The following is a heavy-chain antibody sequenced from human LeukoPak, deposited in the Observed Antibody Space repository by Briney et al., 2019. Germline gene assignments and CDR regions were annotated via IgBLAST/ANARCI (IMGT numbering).Heavy chain of an antibody. CDR1: GYSISSGYY. V-gene: IGHV4-38-2*02. CDR2: IYHSGST. Sequence: PSETLSLTCTVSGYSISSGYYWGCIRQPPGKGREWIGSIYHSGSTSYNPYLKRRVTISVDTSKNQFSLKLSSVTAADTAVYYCAREGGPSKSWFDPWGQGTLVTVSS. CDR3: AREGGPSKSWFDP. J-gene: IGHJ5*02. D-gene: IGHD3-3*02.